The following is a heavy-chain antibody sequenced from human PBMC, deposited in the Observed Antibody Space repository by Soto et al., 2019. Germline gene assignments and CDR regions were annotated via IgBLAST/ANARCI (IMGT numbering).Heavy chain of an antibody. J-gene: IGHJ6*03. CDR2: IYYSGST. D-gene: IGHD2-15*01. CDR3: ARAALGYCSGGSCYSPYYYYMDV. V-gene: IGHV4-59*01. CDR1: GGSISSYY. Sequence: QVQLQESGPGLVKPSETLSLTCTVSGGSISSYYWSWIRQPPGKGLEWIGYIYYSGSTNYNPSLKSRVTISVDTSKNQFSLKLSSVTAADTAVYYCARAALGYCSGGSCYSPYYYYMDVWGKGTTVTVSS.